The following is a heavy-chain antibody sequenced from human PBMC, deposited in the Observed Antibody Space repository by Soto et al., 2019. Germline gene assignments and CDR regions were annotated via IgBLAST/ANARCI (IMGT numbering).Heavy chain of an antibody. CDR3: ATDVSVNDFRGRVDV. CDR1: GFTFSVHG. CDR2: IWHDGSQK. D-gene: IGHD1-1*01. Sequence: QMQLVESGGGVVQPGRSLRLSCAASGFTFSVHGIHWVRQAPGKGLEWVAVIWHDGSQKFYADSVKGRFTISRDKSKNPLYLLMNILRAEDPAVYYCATDVSVNDFRGRVDVWGQGATVTVSS. V-gene: IGHV3-33*01. J-gene: IGHJ6*02.